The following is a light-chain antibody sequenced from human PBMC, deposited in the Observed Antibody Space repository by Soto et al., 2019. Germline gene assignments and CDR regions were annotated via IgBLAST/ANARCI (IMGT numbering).Light chain of an antibody. J-gene: IGLJ1*01. CDR3: SSHFVSKISYV. CDR2: EVT. V-gene: IGLV2-14*01. Sequence: QSALTQPASVSGSPGQSITISCTGTSGDIGLFNYISWYQQHPGKAPKVIIYEVTRRPSGVSTRFSGSISGSTASLTISGLQPEDEADYYCSSHFVSKISYVFGPGTKVTVL. CDR1: SGDIGLFNY.